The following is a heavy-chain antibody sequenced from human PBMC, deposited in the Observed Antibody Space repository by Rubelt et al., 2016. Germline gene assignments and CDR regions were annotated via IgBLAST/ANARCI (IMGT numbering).Heavy chain of an antibody. V-gene: IGHV1-18*01. Sequence: GAAVKVSCKASGYTFTTYGFSWVRQAPGQGLEWMGWISGYNGKTNYVQSLQGRINMTTDTSTSTAYMELSRLTSDDTDVYYCTRDREGGSGWFDPWGQGTVVTVSS. CDR1: GYTFTTYG. J-gene: IGHJ5*02. CDR3: TRDREGGSGWFDP. D-gene: IGHD3-10*01. CDR2: ISGYNGKT.